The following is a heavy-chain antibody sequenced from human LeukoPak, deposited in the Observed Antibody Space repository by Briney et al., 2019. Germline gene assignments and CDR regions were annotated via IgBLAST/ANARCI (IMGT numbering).Heavy chain of an antibody. Sequence: PSETLSLTCNVSGGSISGRSYYWGWIRQPPGKGLEWIGSAYYSGSTNYNPSLESRVSISVDTSKKQFSLRLYSVTAADTAVYYCGGSKGDYDPAFGYWGQGTLVTVSS. J-gene: IGHJ4*02. CDR2: AYYSGST. CDR1: GGSISGRSYY. D-gene: IGHD4-17*01. CDR3: GGSKGDYDPAFGY. V-gene: IGHV4-39*01.